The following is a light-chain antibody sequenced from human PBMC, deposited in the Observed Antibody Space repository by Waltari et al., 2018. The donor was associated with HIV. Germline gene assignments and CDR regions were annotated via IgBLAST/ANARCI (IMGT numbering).Light chain of an antibody. Sequence: DTQMTQSPSTLSASVGDRVTITCRASQSIGSWLAWYQQKPGKAPKLLIYKASSLQSGVPSRFSGSGSGTEFTLTISSLQPDDFATYYCQQYNSYWTFGQGTKVEIK. CDR2: KAS. CDR3: QQYNSYWT. J-gene: IGKJ1*01. CDR1: QSIGSW. V-gene: IGKV1-5*03.